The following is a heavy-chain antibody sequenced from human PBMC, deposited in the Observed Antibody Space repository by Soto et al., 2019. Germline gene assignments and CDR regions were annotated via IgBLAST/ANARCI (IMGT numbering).Heavy chain of an antibody. Sequence: SETLSLTCAVYGGSFSGYYWSWIRQPPGKGLEWIGEINHSGSTNYNPSLKSRVTISVDTSKNQFSLKLSSVTAADTAVYYCARGPGWYGFWSGYYDPAYYYGMDVWGQGTTVTVSS. CDR3: ARGPGWYGFWSGYYDPAYYYGMDV. D-gene: IGHD3-3*01. V-gene: IGHV4-34*01. CDR2: INHSGST. CDR1: GGSFSGYY. J-gene: IGHJ6*02.